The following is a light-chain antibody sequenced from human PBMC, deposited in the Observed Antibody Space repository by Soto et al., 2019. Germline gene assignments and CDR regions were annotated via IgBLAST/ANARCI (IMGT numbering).Light chain of an antibody. CDR2: KAS. J-gene: IGKJ1*01. Sequence: NPITQSLATLSGSVGDRVTIPCRASQTISSCLAWYQQKPGKAPKLLIYKASTLKSGVPSRFSGSGSGTEFTLTISSLQPDDFATYYCQHYNSYSEAFGQGTKVDI. CDR1: QTISSC. V-gene: IGKV1-5*03. CDR3: QHYNSYSEA.